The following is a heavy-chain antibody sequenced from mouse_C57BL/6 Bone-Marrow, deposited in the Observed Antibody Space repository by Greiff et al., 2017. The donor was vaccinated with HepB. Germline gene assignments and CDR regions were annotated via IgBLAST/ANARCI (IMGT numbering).Heavy chain of an antibody. Sequence: QVQLQQSGAELVRPGASVTLSCKASGYTFTDYEMHWVKQTPVHGLEWIGAIDPETGGTAYNQKFKGKAILTADKSSSTAYMELRSLTSEDSAVYYCTRRGFYLRYYAMDDWGQGTSVTVSS. CDR1: GYTFTDYE. CDR2: IDPETGGT. CDR3: TRRGFYLRYYAMDD. V-gene: IGHV1-15*01. J-gene: IGHJ4*01. D-gene: IGHD5-5*01.